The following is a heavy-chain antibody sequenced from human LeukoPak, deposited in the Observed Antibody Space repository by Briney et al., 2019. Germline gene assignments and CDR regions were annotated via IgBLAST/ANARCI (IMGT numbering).Heavy chain of an antibody. J-gene: IGHJ4*02. CDR2: IYTSGST. CDR1: GGSISSYY. D-gene: IGHD3-10*01. Sequence: SETLSLTCTVSGGSISSYYWSWIRQPAGKGLEWIGRIYTSGSTNYNPSLKSRVTMSVDTSKNQFSLNLFSVTAADTAMYYCTRANGYGLIDYWGQRTLVTVSS. V-gene: IGHV4-4*07. CDR3: TRANGYGLIDY.